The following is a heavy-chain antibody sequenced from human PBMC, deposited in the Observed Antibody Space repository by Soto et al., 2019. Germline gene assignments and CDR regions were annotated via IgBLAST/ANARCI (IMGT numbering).Heavy chain of an antibody. CDR2: ISSSSSYI. CDR1: GFTFSSYS. D-gene: IGHD2-2*01. Sequence: EVQLVESGGGLVKPGGSLRLSCAASGFTFSSYSMNWVRQAPGKGLEWVSSISSSSSYIYYADSVKGRFTISRDNAKNXLXLXXNRLRAEDTDVYYCARGDSIVVVPAANYYYYGMDVWGQGTTVTVSS. V-gene: IGHV3-21*01. J-gene: IGHJ6*02. CDR3: ARGDSIVVVPAANYYYYGMDV.